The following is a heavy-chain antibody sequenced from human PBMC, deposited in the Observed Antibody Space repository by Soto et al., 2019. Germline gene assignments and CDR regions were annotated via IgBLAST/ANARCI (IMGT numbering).Heavy chain of an antibody. CDR1: GLTFSSYL. CDR3: VRGNSGYGNFDY. Sequence: SPRPSCAASGLTFSSYLTRWLPHTPGNGLLWVSRCYTDETRATYEDPVMGRITISRDKDKNTLFLQIDSLRTEYTAVYYCVRGNSGYGNFDYWGEGPLVSVSS. D-gene: IGHD5-12*01. V-gene: IGHV3-74*01. CDR2: CYTDETRA. J-gene: IGHJ4*02.